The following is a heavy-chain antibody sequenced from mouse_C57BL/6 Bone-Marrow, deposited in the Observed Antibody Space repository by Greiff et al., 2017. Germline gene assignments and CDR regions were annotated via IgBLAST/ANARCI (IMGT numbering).Heavy chain of an antibody. CDR3: ARCTTVVAHYFDY. V-gene: IGHV1-18*01. J-gene: IGHJ2*01. Sequence: EVQLQQSGPELVKPGASVKIPCKASGYTFTDYNMDWVKQSHGKSLEWIGDINPNNGGTIYNQKFKGKATLTVDKSSSTAYMELRSLTSEDTAVYYCARCTTVVAHYFDYWGQGTTLTVSS. CDR1: GYTFTDYN. D-gene: IGHD1-1*01. CDR2: INPNNGGT.